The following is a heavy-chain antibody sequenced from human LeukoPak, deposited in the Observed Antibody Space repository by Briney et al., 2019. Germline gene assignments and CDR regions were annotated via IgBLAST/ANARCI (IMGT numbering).Heavy chain of an antibody. Sequence: GGSLRLSCAVSGFTFSSYSMTWVRQAPGKGLEWVSCISSSSGYKYYADSVGGRFTISRDNAKNSLYLQMDSLRAEDAAVYYCARTSGESTAALRAPFDYWGQGTLATVSS. V-gene: IGHV3-21*01. CDR3: ARTSGESTAALRAPFDY. CDR1: GFTFSSYS. CDR2: ISSSSGYK. D-gene: IGHD6-6*01. J-gene: IGHJ4*02.